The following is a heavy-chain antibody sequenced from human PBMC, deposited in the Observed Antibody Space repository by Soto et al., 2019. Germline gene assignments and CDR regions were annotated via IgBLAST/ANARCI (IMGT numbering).Heavy chain of an antibody. CDR2: ISGSGGSP. V-gene: IGHV3-23*01. J-gene: IGHJ2*01. Sequence: GSLRLSCAASGLTFSSYAMSWVRQAPGKGLEWVSAISGSGGSPYYADSVKGRFTISRDNSKNTLYLQMNSLRAEDTAVYYCAKTLIVVVIPQLPDFDLWGRGTLVTVSS. CDR3: AKTLIVVVIPQLPDFDL. D-gene: IGHD3-22*01. CDR1: GLTFSSYA.